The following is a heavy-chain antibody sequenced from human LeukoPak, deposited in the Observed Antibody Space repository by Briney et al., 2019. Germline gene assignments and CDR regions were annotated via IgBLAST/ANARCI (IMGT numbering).Heavy chain of an antibody. CDR1: GGSISSYY. J-gene: IGHJ4*02. CDR2: IYYSGST. CDR3: AIGYCTGGSCSLDY. D-gene: IGHD2-15*01. Sequence: SETLSLTCTVSGGSISSYYWSWIRQPPGKGLEWIGYIYYSGSTNYNPSLKSRGTISVDTSKNQFSLKLSSVTAADTAVYYCAIGYCTGGSCSLDYWGQGTLVTVSS. V-gene: IGHV4-59*01.